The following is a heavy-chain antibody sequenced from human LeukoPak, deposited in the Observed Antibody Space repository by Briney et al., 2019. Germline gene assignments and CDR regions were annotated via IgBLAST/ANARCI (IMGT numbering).Heavy chain of an antibody. CDR2: INPNSGGT. J-gene: IGHJ4*02. V-gene: IGHV1-2*02. D-gene: IGHD2-2*01. CDR1: GYTFTGYY. Sequence: GASVKVSCKASGYTFTGYYMHWVRQAPGQGLEWMGWINPNSGGTNYAQKFQGRVTMTRDTSVSTAYMELSRLRSDDTAVYYCARVNGEEVVPAAMADYWGQGTLVTVSS. CDR3: ARVNGEEVVPAAMADY.